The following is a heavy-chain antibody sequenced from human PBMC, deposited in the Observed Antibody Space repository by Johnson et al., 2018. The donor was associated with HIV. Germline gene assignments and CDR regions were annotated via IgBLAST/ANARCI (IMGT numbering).Heavy chain of an antibody. CDR3: ARKGGSYLYDAFDI. V-gene: IGHV3-33*01. CDR2: IWYDGSNK. Sequence: VQLVESGGGVVQPGRSLRLSCAASGFTFSSYGMHWVRQAPGKGLEWVAVIWYDGSNKYYADSVKGRFTISRDNSKNTLYLQMNSLRAGDTAVYYCARKGGSYLYDAFDIWGQGTMVTVSS. J-gene: IGHJ3*02. D-gene: IGHD1-26*01. CDR1: GFTFSSYG.